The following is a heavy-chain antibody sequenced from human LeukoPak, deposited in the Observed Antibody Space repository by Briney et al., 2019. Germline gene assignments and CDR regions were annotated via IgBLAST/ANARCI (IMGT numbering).Heavy chain of an antibody. CDR3: ARDERDYGI. CDR1: GGTISSYY. V-gene: IGHV4-59*12. D-gene: IGHD4-17*01. J-gene: IGHJ3*02. Sequence: PSETLSLTCTVSGGTISSYYLNWVRQSPGKGLEWIGYIYYRGTTTYNPSLKSRVTTSVDTTSNKSSLKVSSVTGADTAVYYCARDERDYGIWGQGPMVTVSS. CDR2: IYYRGTT.